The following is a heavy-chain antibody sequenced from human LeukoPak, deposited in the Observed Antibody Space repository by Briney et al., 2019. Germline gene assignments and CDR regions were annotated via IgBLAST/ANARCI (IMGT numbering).Heavy chain of an antibody. CDR3: ATLRGAGTAVFDS. D-gene: IGHD6-19*01. J-gene: IGHJ4*02. CDR1: GGSISYDY. V-gene: IGHV4-59*08. CDR2: IHYSGAT. Sequence: PSETLSLTCTVSGGSISYDYWSWIRQSPGKRLEWIGYIHYSGATNYSPSLKSRVTISVDTSKNQFSLKLSSVTAADTALYYCATLRGAGTAVFDSWGQGALVTVSS.